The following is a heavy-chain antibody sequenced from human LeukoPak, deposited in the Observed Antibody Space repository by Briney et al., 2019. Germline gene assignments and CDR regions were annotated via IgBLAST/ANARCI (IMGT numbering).Heavy chain of an antibody. CDR1: GYTFTNYY. Sequence: GASVKVSCKASGYTFTNYYMHWVRQAPGQGLEWMGIINPSGGSTSYAQKFQGRVTMTRDTSTSTVYMELSSLRSEDTAVYYCARQKGKVVPADPPPRGNWFDPWGQGTLVTVSS. V-gene: IGHV1-46*01. D-gene: IGHD2-2*01. J-gene: IGHJ5*02. CDR2: INPSGGST. CDR3: ARQKGKVVPADPPPRGNWFDP.